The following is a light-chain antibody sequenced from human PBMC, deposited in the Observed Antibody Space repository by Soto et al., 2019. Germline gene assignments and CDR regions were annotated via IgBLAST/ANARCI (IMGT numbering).Light chain of an antibody. CDR3: QHYGSSQYT. V-gene: IGKV3-20*01. CDR2: CES. CDR1: QSVNNNY. Sequence: EIVLTQSPGTLSLSPGEGATLACRASQSVNNNYLAWYQQKPGQAPRLLIYCESSRATGIPDRFSGSGSGTDFTLTITRLEPKAFAVYYCQHYGSSQYTFGQGTKLEIK. J-gene: IGKJ2*01.